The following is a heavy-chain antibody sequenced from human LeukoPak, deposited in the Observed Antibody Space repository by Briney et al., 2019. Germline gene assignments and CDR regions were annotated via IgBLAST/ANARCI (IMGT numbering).Heavy chain of an antibody. D-gene: IGHD2-15*01. V-gene: IGHV1-2*06. CDR2: INPNSGGT. Sequence: ASVKVPCKASGYTFTGYYMHWVRQAPGQGLEWMGRINPNSGGTNYAQKFQGRVTMTRDTSISTAYMELSRLRSDDTAVYYCARDVRYCSGGSCYPPNWFDPWGQGTLVTVSS. J-gene: IGHJ5*02. CDR1: GYTFTGYY. CDR3: ARDVRYCSGGSCYPPNWFDP.